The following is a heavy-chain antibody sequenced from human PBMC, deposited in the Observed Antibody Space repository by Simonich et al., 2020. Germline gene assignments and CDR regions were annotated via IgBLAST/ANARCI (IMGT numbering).Heavy chain of an antibody. CDR3: ARANERDY. J-gene: IGHJ4*02. CDR1: GFTFSSYS. CDR2: ISSNSSYI. V-gene: IGHV3-21*01. Sequence: EVQLVESGGGLVKPGGSLRLSCAASGFTFSSYSMNWVRQAPGKGREWVASISSNSSYIYYAAAVKGRFTISRDNAKNSLYLQMNSLRAEDTAVYYCARANERDYWGQGTLVTVSS. D-gene: IGHD1-1*01.